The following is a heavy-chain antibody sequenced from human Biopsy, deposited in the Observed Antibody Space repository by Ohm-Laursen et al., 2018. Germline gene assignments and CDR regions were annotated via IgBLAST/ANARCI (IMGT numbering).Heavy chain of an antibody. D-gene: IGHD3-10*01. CDR1: GYTFNDYY. CDR2: VNPNSGAT. CDR3: ARDRMTDVFGGPTRADVFDS. V-gene: IGHV1-2*02. J-gene: IGHJ4*02. Sequence: ASVKVSCKASGYTFNDYYIHWVRQSPGQGLEWMGWVNPNSGATNSAEKFRGRVTLTRDTSISAVYIELRRLKSDDAAVYFCARDRMTDVFGGPTRADVFDSWGQGTPVTVSS.